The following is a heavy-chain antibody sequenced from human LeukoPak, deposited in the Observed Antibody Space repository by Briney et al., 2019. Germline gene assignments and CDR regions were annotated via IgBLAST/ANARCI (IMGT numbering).Heavy chain of an antibody. CDR1: GFTFSSYA. CDR2: ITGSGGST. J-gene: IGHJ4*01. V-gene: IGHV3-23*01. Sequence: QTGGSLRLSCAASGFTFSSYAMNWVRQAPGKGLEWVSGITGSGGSTYYADSVKGRFTISRDNSKNTLYLQMNSLRAEDTAVYYCAKDGAVAGFDYWGHGTLVTVSS. CDR3: AKDGAVAGFDY. D-gene: IGHD6-19*01.